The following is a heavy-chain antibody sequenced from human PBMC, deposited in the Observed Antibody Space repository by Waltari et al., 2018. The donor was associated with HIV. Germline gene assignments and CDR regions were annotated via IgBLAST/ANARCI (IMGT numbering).Heavy chain of an antibody. Sequence: QVQLVQSGAEVKKPGASVKVSCKVSGYTLTELSMHWVRQAPGKGLEWMGRFVPEDGETTYEVKFQGRATMTTDTATDTACSERSSLRSEDTAGEYCATLPPPYYDSSGPLGGGGQGTLVTVSS. CDR2: FVPEDGET. D-gene: IGHD3-22*01. V-gene: IGHV1-24*01. CDR1: GYTLTELS. J-gene: IGHJ4*02. CDR3: ATLPPPYYDSSGPLGG.